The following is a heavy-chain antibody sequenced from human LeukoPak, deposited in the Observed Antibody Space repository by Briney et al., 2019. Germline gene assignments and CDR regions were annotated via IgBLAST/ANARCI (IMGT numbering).Heavy chain of an antibody. D-gene: IGHD3-3*01. J-gene: IGHJ6*03. Sequence: ASVKVSCKASGYTFTSYDINWVRQATGQGLEWMGWMNPNSGNTGYAQKFQGRVTMTRNTSISTAYMELRSLRSDDPAVYYCAREVSGRFFRFMDVWGKGTTVTVSS. CDR1: GYTFTSYD. CDR3: AREVSGRFFRFMDV. V-gene: IGHV1-8*01. CDR2: MNPNSGNT.